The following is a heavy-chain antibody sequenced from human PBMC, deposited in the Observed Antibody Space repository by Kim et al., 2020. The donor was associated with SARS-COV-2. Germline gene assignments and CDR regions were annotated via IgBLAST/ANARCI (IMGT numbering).Heavy chain of an antibody. CDR3: AKVRRPHTILGGFDY. V-gene: IGHV3-30*02. Sequence: DSVKGRFTISRDNSKNTLYLQMNSLRAEDTAVYYCAKVRRPHTILGGFDYWGQGTLVTVSS. J-gene: IGHJ4*02. D-gene: IGHD3-3*01.